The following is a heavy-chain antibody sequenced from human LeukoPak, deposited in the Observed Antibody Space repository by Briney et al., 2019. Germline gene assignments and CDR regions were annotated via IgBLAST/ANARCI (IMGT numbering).Heavy chain of an antibody. J-gene: IGHJ4*02. D-gene: IGHD3-9*01. CDR1: GFTFSNHF. CDR3: VKDLTGTWSFDY. Sequence: GGSLRLSCSTSGFTFSNHFMHWVRQAPGKGLEYVSSIGPNGASTLYADSVKGRFTISRDNSKNALYLQLTSLRLEDTALYYCVKDLTGTWSFDYWGQGTLVTVSS. CDR2: IGPNGAST. V-gene: IGHV3-64D*06.